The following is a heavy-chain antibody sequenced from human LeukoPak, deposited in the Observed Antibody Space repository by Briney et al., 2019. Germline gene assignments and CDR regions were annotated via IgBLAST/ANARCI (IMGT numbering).Heavy chain of an antibody. CDR3: AREGPAASTSCYYFMDV. Sequence: SETLSLTCTVSGGSISSSSYYWGWIRQPPGKGLEWIGSIYYSGSTYYNPSLKSRVTISVDTSKNQFSLRLSSVTAADRAVYYCAREGPAASTSCYYFMDVWGKGTTVTVSS. CDR2: IYYSGST. V-gene: IGHV4-39*07. CDR1: GGSISSSSYY. J-gene: IGHJ6*03. D-gene: IGHD2-2*01.